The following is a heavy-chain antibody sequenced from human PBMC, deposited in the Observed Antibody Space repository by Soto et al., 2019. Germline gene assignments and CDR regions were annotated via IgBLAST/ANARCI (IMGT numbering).Heavy chain of an antibody. Sequence: PSETLSLTCAVSGGSISGNYHYWGWLRQSPGRGPEWIGSVFYTGFTSYNPSLESRVSVSVDTSKNQFSLKVSAVTAADTAVYYCASSQKGYNWNYFDHWGQGALVTVSS. D-gene: IGHD1-20*01. CDR2: VFYTGFT. J-gene: IGHJ4*02. V-gene: IGHV4-39*01. CDR3: ASSQKGYNWNYFDH. CDR1: GGSISGNYHY.